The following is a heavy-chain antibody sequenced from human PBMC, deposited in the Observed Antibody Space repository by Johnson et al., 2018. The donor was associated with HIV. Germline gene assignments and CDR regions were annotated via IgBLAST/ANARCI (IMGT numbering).Heavy chain of an antibody. J-gene: IGHJ3*02. CDR2: IKQDGSEK. CDR1: GFMFSSYW. D-gene: IGHD1-26*01. Sequence: EVQLVESGGGLVQPGGSLRLSCAASGFMFSSYWMGWVRQAPGKGLAWVANIKQDGSEKYYVDSLKGRFTISRDNAKNSLYLQMNSLRAEDTAVYYCATFGGGSFHAFDIWGQGTMVTVSS. V-gene: IGHV3-7*05. CDR3: ATFGGGSFHAFDI.